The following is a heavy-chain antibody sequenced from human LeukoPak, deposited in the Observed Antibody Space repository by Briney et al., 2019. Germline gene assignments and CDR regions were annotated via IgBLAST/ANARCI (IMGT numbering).Heavy chain of an antibody. D-gene: IGHD3-16*02. Sequence: QSGGSLRLSCAASGFTFNNYWMHWVRQAPGKGLVWVSCIDSDGSTTSYADSVKGRFTVSRDNAKNTVFLQMNSLRAEDTAVYYCVRDRIGFDPWGQGTLVTVSS. CDR3: VRDRIGFDP. V-gene: IGHV3-74*01. CDR2: IDSDGSTT. J-gene: IGHJ5*02. CDR1: GFTFNNYW.